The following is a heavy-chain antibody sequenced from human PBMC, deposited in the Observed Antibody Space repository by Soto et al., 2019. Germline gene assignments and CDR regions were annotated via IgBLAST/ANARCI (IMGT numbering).Heavy chain of an antibody. CDR2: INSDGSST. J-gene: IGHJ5*02. D-gene: IGHD4-17*01. V-gene: IGHV3-74*01. CDR3: ARGGPECYGDYDWFDP. CDR1: GFTFSSYW. Sequence: EVQLVESGGGLVQPGGSLRLSCAASGFTFSSYWMHWVRQAPGTGLVWVSRINSDGSSTSYADSVKGRFTISRDHAKNTLYLQMNSLRAEDTAVYYCARGGPECYGDYDWFDPWGQGTLVTVSS.